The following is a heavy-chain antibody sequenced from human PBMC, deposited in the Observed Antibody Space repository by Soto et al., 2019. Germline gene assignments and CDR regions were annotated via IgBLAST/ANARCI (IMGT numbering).Heavy chain of an antibody. CDR1: GFTFSSYA. J-gene: IGHJ4*02. V-gene: IGHV3-30-3*01. CDR2: ISYDGSNK. CDR3: ARDGAGDSSGFDY. D-gene: IGHD3-22*01. Sequence: GGSLRLSCAASGFTFSSYAMHWVRQAPGKGLEWVAVISYDGSNKYYADSVKGRFTISRDNSKNTLYLQMNSLRAEDTAVYYCARDGAGDSSGFDYCGQGTLVTVSS.